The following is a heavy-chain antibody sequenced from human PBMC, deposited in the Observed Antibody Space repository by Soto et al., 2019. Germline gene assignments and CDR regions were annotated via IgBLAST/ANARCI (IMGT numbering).Heavy chain of an antibody. CDR1: GGTFSSYA. CDR2: IIHIFGTA. D-gene: IGHD2-2*01. CDR3: ARLDCSSTSCYVGAFDI. J-gene: IGHJ3*02. Sequence: QVQLVQSGAEVKKPGSSVKVSCKASGGTFSSYAISWVRQAPGQGLEWMGGIIHIFGTANYAQKFQGRVTITADESTSTAYMELSSLRSEDTAVYYCARLDCSSTSCYVGAFDIWGQGTMVTVSS. V-gene: IGHV1-69*01.